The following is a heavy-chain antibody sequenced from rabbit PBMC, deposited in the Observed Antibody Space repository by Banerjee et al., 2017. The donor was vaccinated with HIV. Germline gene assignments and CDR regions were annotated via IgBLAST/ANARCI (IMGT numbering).Heavy chain of an antibody. V-gene: IGHV1S40*01. CDR2: IYAGSGAT. CDR1: GFSFSSSYW. CDR3: ARAAGYAGYGYATGFDL. J-gene: IGHJ4*01. D-gene: IGHD6-1*01. Sequence: QSLEESGGDLVKPGASLTLTCTASGFSFSSSYWICWVRQAPGKGLEWIACIYAGSGATYYASWAKGRFAISLDNAQNTVDLQMTSLTAADTATYFCARAAGYAGYGYATGFDLWGQGTLVTVS.